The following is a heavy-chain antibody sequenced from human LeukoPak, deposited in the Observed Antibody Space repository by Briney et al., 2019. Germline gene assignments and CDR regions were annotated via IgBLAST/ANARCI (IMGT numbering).Heavy chain of an antibody. V-gene: IGHV3-21*01. Sequence: GGSLRLSCAASGSTFSSYWMSWVRRAPGKGLEWVSSISSSSDYIYYADSVKGRFTVSRDSAKHSLYLQMNSLRVEDTAVYYCVQGWRDNWGQGTLVTVSS. CDR1: GSTFSSYW. CDR3: VQGWRDN. D-gene: IGHD2-15*01. J-gene: IGHJ4*02. CDR2: ISSSSDYI.